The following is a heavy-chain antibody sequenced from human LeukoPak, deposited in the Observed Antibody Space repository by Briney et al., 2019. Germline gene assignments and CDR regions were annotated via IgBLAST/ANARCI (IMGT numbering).Heavy chain of an antibody. CDR2: IYHSGST. CDR1: GYSISSGYY. Sequence: PSETLSLTCAVSGYSISSGYYWGWLRQPPGKGLEGIGSIYHSGSTYYKQSLKSRVTISVDTSKNQFSRKLSSVTAADTAVYYCARDRGVRGPIWFDPWGQGTLVSVPS. J-gene: IGHJ5*02. CDR3: ARDRGVRGPIWFDP. V-gene: IGHV4-38-2*02. D-gene: IGHD3-10*01.